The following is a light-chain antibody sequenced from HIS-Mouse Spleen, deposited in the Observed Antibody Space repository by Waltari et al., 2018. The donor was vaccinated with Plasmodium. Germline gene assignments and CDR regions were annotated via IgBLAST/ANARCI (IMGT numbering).Light chain of an antibody. CDR1: KLGAKY. J-gene: IGLJ2*01. CDR2: QDS. CDR3: QAWDSSTVV. Sequence: SYELTQPPSVSVSPGQTASITCSGDKLGAKYACWYQQKPGQSPVLVIYQDSKRTSGIAERFSGSNAGNTATLTISGTQAMDEADYYCQAWDSSTVVFGGGTKLTVL. V-gene: IGLV3-1*01.